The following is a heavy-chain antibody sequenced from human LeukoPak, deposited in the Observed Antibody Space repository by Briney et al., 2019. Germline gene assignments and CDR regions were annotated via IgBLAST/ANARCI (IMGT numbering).Heavy chain of an antibody. J-gene: IGHJ4*02. Sequence: ASVKVSCKASGGTFSSYAISWVRQAPGQGLEWMGGIIPIFGTANYAQKFQGRVTITADESTSTAYMELSSLRSEDTAVYYCARDPTYYDSSGYLEDYWGQGTLVTVSS. V-gene: IGHV1-69*01. CDR3: ARDPTYYDSSGYLEDY. CDR2: IIPIFGTA. D-gene: IGHD3-22*01. CDR1: GGTFSSYA.